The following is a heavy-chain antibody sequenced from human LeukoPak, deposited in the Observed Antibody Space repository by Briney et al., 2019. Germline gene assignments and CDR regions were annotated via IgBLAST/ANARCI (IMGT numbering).Heavy chain of an antibody. J-gene: IGHJ4*02. CDR3: ARSSIIAAAGPYYFDY. CDR2: IIPIFGTA. D-gene: IGHD6-13*01. CDR1: GYTFTSYG. V-gene: IGHV1-69*06. Sequence: GASVTVSFKASGYTFTSYGISWVRQAPGQGLEWMGGIIPIFGTANYAQKFQGRVTITADKSTSTAYMELSSLRSEDTAVYYCARSSIIAAAGPYYFDYWGQGTLVTVSS.